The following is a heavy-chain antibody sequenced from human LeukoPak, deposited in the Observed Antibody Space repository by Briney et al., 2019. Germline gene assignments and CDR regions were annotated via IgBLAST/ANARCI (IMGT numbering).Heavy chain of an antibody. CDR1: GGSFSGYY. Sequence: SETLSLTCAVYGGSFSGYYWSWIRQPPGKGLEWIGEINHSGSTNYNPSLKSRVTISVDTSKNQFSLKLNSVTAADTAVYYCASDQSPTQMGDPDDYGGNPPRNFDYWGQGTLVTVSS. CDR2: INHSGST. D-gene: IGHD4-23*01. V-gene: IGHV4-34*01. CDR3: ASDQSPTQMGDPDDYGGNPPRNFDY. J-gene: IGHJ4*02.